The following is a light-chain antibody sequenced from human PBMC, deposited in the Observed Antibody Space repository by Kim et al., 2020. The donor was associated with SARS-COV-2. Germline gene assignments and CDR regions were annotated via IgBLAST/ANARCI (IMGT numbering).Light chain of an antibody. V-gene: IGLV1-44*01. CDR1: NSDIGNNN. Sequence: GQRVTISCSGGNSDIGNNNVYWYQQLPGTAPKLLIYSNDQRPSGVPVRFSGSKSGTAASLAISGLQSEDEADYYCTAWDDRLNGPVFGGGTQLTVL. J-gene: IGLJ2*01. CDR2: SND. CDR3: TAWDDRLNGPV.